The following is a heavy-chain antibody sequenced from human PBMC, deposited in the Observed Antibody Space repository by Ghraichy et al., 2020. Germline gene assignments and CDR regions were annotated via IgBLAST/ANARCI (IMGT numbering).Heavy chain of an antibody. CDR1: GGSFSGYY. D-gene: IGHD3-16*01. J-gene: IGHJ4*02. CDR3: ARSVRGVPFFAY. V-gene: IGHV4-34*01. Sequence: SETPSLTCAVYGGSFSGYYWSWIRQPPGKGLEWIGEINHSGSTSYNPFLKSRVTISVDTSKNQFSLNLRSVTAADTAVYYCARSVRGVPFFAYSRQGTLVTVSS. CDR2: INHSGST.